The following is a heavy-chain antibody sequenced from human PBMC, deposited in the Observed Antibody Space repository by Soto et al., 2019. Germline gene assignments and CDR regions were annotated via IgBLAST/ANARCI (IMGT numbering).Heavy chain of an antibody. D-gene: IGHD2-2*01. Sequence: GGSLRLSCAASGFTFSSYGMHWVRQAPGKGLEWVAVISYDGSNKYYADSVKGRFTISRDNSKNTLYLQMNSLRAEDTAVYYCAKTSSTIGAFDIWGQGTMVTVSS. V-gene: IGHV3-30*18. CDR2: ISYDGSNK. J-gene: IGHJ3*02. CDR3: AKTSSTIGAFDI. CDR1: GFTFSSYG.